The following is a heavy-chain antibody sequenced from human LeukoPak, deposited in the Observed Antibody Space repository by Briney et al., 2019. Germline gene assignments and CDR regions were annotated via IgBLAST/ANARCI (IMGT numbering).Heavy chain of an antibody. CDR3: ATYYYDSSGYYYFDY. CDR1: GGSISSYY. V-gene: IGHV4-59*01. Sequence: PSETLSLTCTVSGGSISSYYWSWIRQPPGKGLEWIGYINYSGSTNYNPSLKSRVTISVDTSKNQFSLKLRSVTAADTAVYYCATYYYDSSGYYYFDYWGQGTLVTVSS. J-gene: IGHJ4*02. CDR2: INYSGST. D-gene: IGHD3-22*01.